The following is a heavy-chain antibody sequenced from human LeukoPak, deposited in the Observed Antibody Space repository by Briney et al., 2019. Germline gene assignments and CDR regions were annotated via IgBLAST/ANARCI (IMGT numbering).Heavy chain of an antibody. Sequence: GGSLRLSCAASGFNFSIYNMNWVRQAPGKGLEWLSSISSSTSYIYYADSVKGRLTISRDNAKSSLYLQMNSLRDEDTAVYYCARAEYSSSWFLEYWGQGTLVTVSS. D-gene: IGHD6-13*01. V-gene: IGHV3-21*06. J-gene: IGHJ4*02. CDR3: ARAEYSSSWFLEY. CDR2: ISSSTSYI. CDR1: GFNFSIYN.